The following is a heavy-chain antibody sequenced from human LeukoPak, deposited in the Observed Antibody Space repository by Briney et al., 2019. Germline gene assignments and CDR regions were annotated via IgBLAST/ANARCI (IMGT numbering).Heavy chain of an antibody. CDR1: GYTFTSYG. CDR3: AREDGYSSSRNWFDP. CDR2: ISAYNGNT. V-gene: IGHV1-18*01. Sequence: ASVKVSCKASGYTFTSYGTSWVRQAPGQGLEWMGWISAYNGNTNYAQKLQGRVTMTTDTSTSTAYMELRSLRSDDTAVYYCAREDGYSSSRNWFDPWGQGTLVTVSS. D-gene: IGHD6-13*01. J-gene: IGHJ5*02.